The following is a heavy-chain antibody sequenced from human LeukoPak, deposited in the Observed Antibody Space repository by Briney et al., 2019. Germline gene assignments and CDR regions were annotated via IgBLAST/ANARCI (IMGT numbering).Heavy chain of an antibody. CDR1: GFTFSSYG. CDR3: AKDPCSGGSCYSWFDP. CDR2: IRYDGSNK. J-gene: IGHJ5*02. V-gene: IGHV3-30*02. D-gene: IGHD2-15*01. Sequence: GGSLRLSCAASGFTFSSYGMHWVRQAPGKGLEWVAFIRYDGSNKDYAVSVQGRVTISRDNSKNTLYLQMNSLRAEDTAVYYCAKDPCSGGSCYSWFDPWGQGTLVTVSS.